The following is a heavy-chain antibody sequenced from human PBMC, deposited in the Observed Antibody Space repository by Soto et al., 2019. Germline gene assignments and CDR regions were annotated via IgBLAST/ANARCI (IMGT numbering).Heavy chain of an antibody. Sequence: EVQLVESGGGLVKPGGSLRLSCAASGFTFSSYSMNWVRQAPGKGLECVSSISSSSSYIYYADSVKGRFTISRDNDKNSLYLQMNSLRAEDTAVYYCARDLGGSCTNGVCYPAFLDYWGQGTLVTASS. V-gene: IGHV3-21*01. CDR1: GFTFSSYS. CDR3: ARDLGGSCTNGVCYPAFLDY. CDR2: ISSSSSYI. D-gene: IGHD2-8*01. J-gene: IGHJ4*02.